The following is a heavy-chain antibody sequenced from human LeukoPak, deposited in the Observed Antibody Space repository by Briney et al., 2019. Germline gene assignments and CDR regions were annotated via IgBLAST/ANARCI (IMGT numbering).Heavy chain of an antibody. CDR3: AKDFGETQGYFDY. CDR1: GFTFSSYG. CDR2: IRYDGSNK. V-gene: IGHV3-30*02. D-gene: IGHD3-10*01. J-gene: IGHJ4*02. Sequence: PGGSLRLSCAASGFTFSSYGMHWVRQAPGKGLEWVAFIRYDGSNKYYADSVKGRFTISRDNSKNTLYLQMNSLRAEDTALYYCAKDFGETQGYFDYWGQGTLVTVSS.